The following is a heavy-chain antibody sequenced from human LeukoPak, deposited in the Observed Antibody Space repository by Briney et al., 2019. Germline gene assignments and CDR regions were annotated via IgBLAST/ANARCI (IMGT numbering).Heavy chain of an antibody. V-gene: IGHV5-51*01. CDR2: LYPGDYDT. Sequence: GESLNISCKGSGYSFTNYWIGWGRQMRGKGVEWMGILYPGDYDTRYSPSFQGQVTISPDQSISTAYLQWSSLKASDTAMYCCARRKQQLVGNYFDYWGQGTLVTVS. J-gene: IGHJ4*02. CDR1: GYSFTNYW. CDR3: ARRKQQLVGNYFDY. D-gene: IGHD6-13*01.